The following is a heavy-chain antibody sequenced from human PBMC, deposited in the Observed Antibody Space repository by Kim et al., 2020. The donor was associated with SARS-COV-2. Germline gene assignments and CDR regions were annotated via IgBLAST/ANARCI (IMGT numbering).Heavy chain of an antibody. D-gene: IGHD6-13*01. Sequence: APSVTGRFTISRDNAKKSLYLLMNSLRAEDTAVYYCASGASSSGWYFFDYWGQGTLVTVSS. CDR3: ASGASSSGWYFFDY. J-gene: IGHJ4*02. V-gene: IGHV3-21*01.